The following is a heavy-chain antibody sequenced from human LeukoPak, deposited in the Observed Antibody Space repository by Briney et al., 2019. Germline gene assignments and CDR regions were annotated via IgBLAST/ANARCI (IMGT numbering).Heavy chain of an antibody. D-gene: IGHD4-11*01. V-gene: IGHV3-33*01. CDR1: GFTFSNYV. CDR3: ARDDSSFAPFDY. CDR2: MWSDGSNK. Sequence: GRSLRLSCAASGFTFSNYVIHWVRQAPGKGLEWVSFMWSDGSNKYYANSAKGRFTISRDNSKNTLYLQMNSLKVEDTAVYYCARDDSSFAPFDYWGQGTLVTVSS. J-gene: IGHJ4*02.